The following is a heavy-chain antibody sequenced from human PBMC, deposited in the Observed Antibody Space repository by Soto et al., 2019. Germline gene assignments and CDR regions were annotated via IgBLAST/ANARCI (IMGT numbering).Heavy chain of an antibody. V-gene: IGHV4-59*01. Sequence: PSWTTALPFSVSGVSLTSYYWSWIRQTPGKTLEWIGCIFYNGITNYNPSLKSRVTISLDMSKNQFSLKLNSVTAEDTALYYCARGKGTHRYWGQGTLVTVSS. D-gene: IGHD3-10*01. J-gene: IGHJ4*02. CDR3: ARGKGTHRY. CDR2: IFYNGIT. CDR1: GVSLTSYY.